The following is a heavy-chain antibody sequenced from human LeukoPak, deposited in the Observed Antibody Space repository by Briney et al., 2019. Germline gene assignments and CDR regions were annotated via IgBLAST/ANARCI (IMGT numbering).Heavy chain of an antibody. D-gene: IGHD4-17*01. V-gene: IGHV4-61*02. Sequence: SETLSLTCTVSGGSISSGSYYWSWIRQPAGKGLEWIGRIYTSGTTNYNPSLKSRVTISVDTSKNQFSLKLSSVTAADTAVYYCARVEVSTVTIDWGQGTLVTVSS. CDR2: IYTSGTT. CDR1: GGSISSGSYY. J-gene: IGHJ4*02. CDR3: ARVEVSTVTID.